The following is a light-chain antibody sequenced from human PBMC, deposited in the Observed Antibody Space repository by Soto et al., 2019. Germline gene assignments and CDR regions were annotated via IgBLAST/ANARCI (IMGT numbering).Light chain of an antibody. CDR3: QQDGSSPA. Sequence: EIVLTQSPGTLSLSPGERATLSCRASQSVSSSYLAWYQQKPGQAPKLLIYGASSRATGIPDRFSGSGCGTDFTPTISSMEPEDFAVYYCQQDGSSPAFGGGTKVEIK. J-gene: IGKJ4*01. CDR1: QSVSSSY. V-gene: IGKV3-20*01. CDR2: GAS.